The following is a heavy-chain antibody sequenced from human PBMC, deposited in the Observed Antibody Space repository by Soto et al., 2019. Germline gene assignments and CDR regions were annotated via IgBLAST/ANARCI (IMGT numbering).Heavy chain of an antibody. V-gene: IGHV4-31*03. CDR3: ARAXYYDFWSGYYPPGWFDP. J-gene: IGHJ5*02. Sequence: SETLSLTCTVSGGSISGGGYYWSWIRQHPGKGLEWIGYIYYSGSTYYNPSLKSRVTISVDTSKNQFSLKLSSVTAADTAVYYCARAXYYDFWSGYYPPGWFDPWGQGTLVTVSS. CDR1: GGSISGGGYY. CDR2: IYYSGST. D-gene: IGHD3-3*01.